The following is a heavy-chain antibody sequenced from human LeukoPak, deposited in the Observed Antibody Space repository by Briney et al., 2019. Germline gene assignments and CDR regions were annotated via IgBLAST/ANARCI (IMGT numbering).Heavy chain of an antibody. V-gene: IGHV5-51*01. CDR2: IYPGDSDT. Sequence: SGESPKISCKGSGYSFTSYWIGWLRQMPGKGLEWMGIIYPGDSDTRYSPSFQGQVTISADKSISTAYLQWSSLKASDTAMYYCSAGTKEYYFDYWGQGTLVTVSS. D-gene: IGHD6-13*01. CDR3: SAGTKEYYFDY. J-gene: IGHJ4*02. CDR1: GYSFTSYW.